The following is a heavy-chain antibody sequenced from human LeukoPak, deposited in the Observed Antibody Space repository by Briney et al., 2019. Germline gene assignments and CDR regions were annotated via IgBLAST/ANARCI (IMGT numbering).Heavy chain of an antibody. CDR3: ARAVLY. D-gene: IGHD4/OR15-4a*01. V-gene: IGHV4-38-2*02. CDR1: GYSISSGYY. J-gene: IGHJ4*02. Sequence: SETLSLTCTVSGYSISSGYYWGWIRQPPGKGLEWIASIFYGGSTHYNPSLKSRVTILVDTSKNQFSLKLSSVTAADTAVYYCARAVLYWSQGTLVTVSS. CDR2: IFYGGST.